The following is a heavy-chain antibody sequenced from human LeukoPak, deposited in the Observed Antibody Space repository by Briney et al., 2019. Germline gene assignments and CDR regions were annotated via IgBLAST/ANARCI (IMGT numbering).Heavy chain of an antibody. CDR1: GDSISSDY. V-gene: IGHV4-4*08. CDR3: AGRGQRYFRD. Sequence: PSETLSLTCSVSGDSISSDYWSWIRQPPGKGLEWIGYIYRIGNTDYNPSLKSRVTISLATSKNQLSLNLTSVTPADTAVYYCAGRGQRYFRDWGQGTLVTVSS. CDR2: IYRIGNT. J-gene: IGHJ1*01.